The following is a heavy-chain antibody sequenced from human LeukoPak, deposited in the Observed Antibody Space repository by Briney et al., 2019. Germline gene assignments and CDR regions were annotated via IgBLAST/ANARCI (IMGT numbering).Heavy chain of an antibody. CDR1: GYTFTGYY. V-gene: IGHV1-2*02. Sequence: ASVKVSCKASGYTFTGYYMHWVRQAPGQGLEWMGWTNPNSGGTNYAQKFQGRVTMTRDTSISTAYMELSRLRSDDTAVYYCARPPVCSSTSCRQYYFDYWGQGTLVTVSS. J-gene: IGHJ4*02. CDR2: TNPNSGGT. D-gene: IGHD2-2*01. CDR3: ARPPVCSSTSCRQYYFDY.